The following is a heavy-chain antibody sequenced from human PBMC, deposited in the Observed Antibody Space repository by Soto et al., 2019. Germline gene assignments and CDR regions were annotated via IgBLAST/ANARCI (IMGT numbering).Heavy chain of an antibody. CDR2: VNPNNGRI. Sequence: HLVQSGAEVKKPGASVKLSCTTAEGTFSGYDVNWVRQATGQGLEWMGWVNPNNGRIGYARKFLGRITMTRDTSTAAVYMDLTSLRSDDSALYFCIPGPSRGWYGSAPCWGQGTHVTVSS. J-gene: IGHJ4*02. CDR3: IPGPSRGWYGSAPC. CDR1: EGTFSGYD. V-gene: IGHV1-8*02. D-gene: IGHD6-19*01.